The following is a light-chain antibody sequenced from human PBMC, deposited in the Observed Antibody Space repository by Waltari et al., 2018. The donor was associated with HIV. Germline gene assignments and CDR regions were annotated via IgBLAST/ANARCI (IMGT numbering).Light chain of an antibody. CDR1: QSVLFSSNNKNY. V-gene: IGKV4-1*01. CDR2: WAS. CDR3: QQYYSTPHT. Sequence: DIVMSQSPDSLAVSLGERATINCKYSQSVLFSSNNKNYLAWYQQKPGEPPKLLIYWASTREFGVPDRFSGSGSGTDFTLTISSLQAEDVAVYYCQQYYSTPHTFGQGTKLEIK. J-gene: IGKJ2*01.